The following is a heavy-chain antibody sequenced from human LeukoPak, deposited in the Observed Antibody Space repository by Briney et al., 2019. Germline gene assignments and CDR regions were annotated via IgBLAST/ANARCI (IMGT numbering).Heavy chain of an antibody. Sequence: PGRSLRLSCAASGFTFSSYGMHWVRQAPGKGLEWVAVIWYDGSNKYCADSVKGRFTISRDNSKNTLYLQMNSLRAEDTAVYYCAREGDYGDYPDYWGQGTLVTVSS. CDR3: AREGDYGDYPDY. D-gene: IGHD4-17*01. CDR1: GFTFSSYG. V-gene: IGHV3-33*01. CDR2: IWYDGSNK. J-gene: IGHJ4*02.